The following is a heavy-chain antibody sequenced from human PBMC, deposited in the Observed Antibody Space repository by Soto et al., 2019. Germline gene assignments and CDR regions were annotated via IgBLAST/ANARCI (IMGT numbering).Heavy chain of an antibody. CDR3: ARDTGTGKGFDF. V-gene: IGHV1-18*04. CDR1: GYPFSNYG. J-gene: IGHJ4*02. CDR2: LSGYSDNP. D-gene: IGHD3-9*01. Sequence: QVQLVPSGAELKRPGASVKVSCKASGYPFSNYGLRWVRQAPGPGLAWMGWLSGYSDNPNYAQKFQSRVTMSTDTATNTVPMELRSLRADDTAVYYCARDTGTGKGFDFWGQGALVTVST.